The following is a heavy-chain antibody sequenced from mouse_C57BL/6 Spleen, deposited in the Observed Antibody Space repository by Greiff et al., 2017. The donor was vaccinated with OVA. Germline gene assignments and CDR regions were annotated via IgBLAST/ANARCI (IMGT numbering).Heavy chain of an antibody. Sequence: EVQGVESGGGLVKPGGSLKLSCAASGFTFSDYGMHWVRQAPEKGLEWVAYISSGSSTIYYADTVKGRFTISRDNAKNTLFLQMTSLRSEDTAMYYCARGGYYSNYEAMDYWGQGTSVTVSS. CDR3: ARGGYYSNYEAMDY. CDR2: ISSGSSTI. J-gene: IGHJ4*01. D-gene: IGHD2-5*01. CDR1: GFTFSDYG. V-gene: IGHV5-17*01.